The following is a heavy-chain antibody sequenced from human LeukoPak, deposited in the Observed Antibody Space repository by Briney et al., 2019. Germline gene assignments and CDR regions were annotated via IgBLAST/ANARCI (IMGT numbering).Heavy chain of an antibody. CDR2: INNDGTTT. CDR1: GFTFSSYW. Sequence: GGSLRLSCAASGFTFSSYWMYWVRQAPGKGLVWVSRINNDGTTTNFADSVKGRFTISRDNTKNTVYLHMNSLRAEDTAVYYCTRDITLTRGGRSAYWGQGTLVTVSS. V-gene: IGHV3-74*01. CDR3: TRDITLTRGGRSAY. D-gene: IGHD3-10*01. J-gene: IGHJ4*02.